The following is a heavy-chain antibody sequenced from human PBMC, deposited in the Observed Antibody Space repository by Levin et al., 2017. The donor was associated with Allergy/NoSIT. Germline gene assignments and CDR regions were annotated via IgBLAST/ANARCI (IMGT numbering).Heavy chain of an antibody. J-gene: IGHJ6*02. CDR1: GFTFSDYY. CDR2: ISNSGSII. V-gene: IGHV3-11*01. Sequence: GGSLRLSCAASGFTFSDYYMSWIRQAPGEGLEWVSYISNSGSIIYYADSVKGRFTISRDNAKKSLFLQMNSLRAEDTAVYYWARFGTISEARGMDGWGQGTTVSVSS. CDR3: ARFGTISEARGMDG. D-gene: IGHD3-3*01.